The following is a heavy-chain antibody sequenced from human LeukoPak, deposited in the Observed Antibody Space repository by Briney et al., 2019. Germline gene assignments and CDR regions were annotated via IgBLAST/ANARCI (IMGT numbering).Heavy chain of an antibody. Sequence: ASVKVSCKASGYTFTSYDINWMRQATGQGLEWMGWMNPNSGNTGYAQKFQGRVTMTRNTSISTAYMELSSLRSEDTAVYYCARRLGAPSGSYGMDVWGQGTTVTVSS. J-gene: IGHJ6*02. CDR1: GYTFTSYD. CDR3: ARRLGAPSGSYGMDV. D-gene: IGHD3-16*01. V-gene: IGHV1-8*01. CDR2: MNPNSGNT.